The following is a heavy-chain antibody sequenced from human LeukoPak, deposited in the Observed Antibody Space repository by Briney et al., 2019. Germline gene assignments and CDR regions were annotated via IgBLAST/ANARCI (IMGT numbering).Heavy chain of an antibody. D-gene: IGHD3-22*01. J-gene: IGHJ4*02. CDR2: IKQDGSEK. Sequence: GGSLRLSCAASGFTFSTYAMSWVRQAPGKGLEWVANIKQDGSEKYYVDSVKGRFTISRDNAKNSLYLQMNSLRAEDTAVYYCARDYTLIVADWGQGTLVTVSS. CDR1: GFTFSTYA. V-gene: IGHV3-7*01. CDR3: ARDYTLIVAD.